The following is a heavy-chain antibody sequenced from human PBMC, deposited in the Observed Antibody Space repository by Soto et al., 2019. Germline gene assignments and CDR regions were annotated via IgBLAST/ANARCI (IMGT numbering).Heavy chain of an antibody. Sequence: SETLSLTCTVSGGSISSYYWSWIRQPPGKGLEWIGYIYYSGSTNYNPSLKSRVTISVDTSKNQFSLKLSSVTAADTAVYYCARHALVGASTGDVLRYFDWFFYDSWGQGTMVTVSS. CDR3: ARHALVGASTGDVLRYFDWFFYDS. J-gene: IGHJ5*01. V-gene: IGHV4-59*08. D-gene: IGHD3-9*01. CDR2: IYYSGST. CDR1: GGSISSYY.